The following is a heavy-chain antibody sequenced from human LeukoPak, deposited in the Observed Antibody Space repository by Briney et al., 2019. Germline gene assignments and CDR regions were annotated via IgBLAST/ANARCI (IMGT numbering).Heavy chain of an antibody. CDR2: IGTTGGST. Sequence: GGSLRLSCSASGFIFSHYAMHWVRQAPGKGLEYVSAIGTTGGSTYYADSVKGRFTISRENSKNTLYLQMSSLRPEDTAVYYCVNTHGSGSYNNWGQGTLVTVSS. D-gene: IGHD3-10*01. J-gene: IGHJ4*02. CDR1: GFIFSHYA. V-gene: IGHV3-64D*06. CDR3: VNTHGSGSYNN.